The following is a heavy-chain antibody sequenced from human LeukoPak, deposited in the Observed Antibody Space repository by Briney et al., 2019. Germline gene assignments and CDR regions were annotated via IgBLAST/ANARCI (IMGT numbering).Heavy chain of an antibody. J-gene: IGHJ4*02. CDR3: ASASPRIAAAGN. Sequence: ASVKVSCKASGYTFTSYYMHWVRQAPGQGLEWMGIINPSGGSTSYAQKFQGRVTMTRETSTSTVYMELSSLRYEDTAVYYCASASPRIAAAGNWGQGTLVTVSS. D-gene: IGHD6-13*01. CDR1: GYTFTSYY. V-gene: IGHV1-46*01. CDR2: INPSGGST.